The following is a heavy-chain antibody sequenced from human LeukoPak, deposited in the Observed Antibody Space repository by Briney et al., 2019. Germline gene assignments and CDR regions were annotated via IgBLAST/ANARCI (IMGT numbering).Heavy chain of an antibody. CDR3: ARSAHCGGDCQGWFDP. Sequence: PSETLSLTCTVSGGSISSSSYYWSWIRQPPGKGLEWIGYIYNSGSTNYNPSVKSRVTISVDTSKKQFSLKLSSVTAADTAVYYCARSAHCGGDCQGWFDPWGQGALVIVSS. V-gene: IGHV4-61*01. J-gene: IGHJ5*02. CDR2: IYNSGST. CDR1: GGSISSSSYY. D-gene: IGHD2-21*01.